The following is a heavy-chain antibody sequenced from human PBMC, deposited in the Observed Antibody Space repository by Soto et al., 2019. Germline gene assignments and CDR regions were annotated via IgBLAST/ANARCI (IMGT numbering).Heavy chain of an antibody. V-gene: IGHV4-4*07. CDR3: ARGVPVAGSFGDIRFDP. J-gene: IGHJ5*02. Sequence: PSETLSLTCTVSGGSISSYYWSRIRQPAGKGLEWIGRIYTSGSTNYNPSLKSRVTMSVDTSKNQFSLKLSSVTAADTAVYYCARGVPVAGSFGDIRFDPWGQGTLVTVSS. CDR2: IYTSGST. CDR1: GGSISSYY. D-gene: IGHD6-19*01.